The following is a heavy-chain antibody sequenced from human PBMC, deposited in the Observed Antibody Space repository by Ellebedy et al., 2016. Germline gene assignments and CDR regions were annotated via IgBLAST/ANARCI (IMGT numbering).Heavy chain of an antibody. CDR2: IKSKTDGGTT. J-gene: IGHJ4*02. Sequence: GGSLRLSCAASGFTFSNAWMSWVRQAPGKGLEWVGRIKSKTDGGTTDYAAPVKGRFTISRDDSKNTLYMQMNSLKTEDTAVYYCTTGRPNGYDEDDYWGQGTLVTVSS. D-gene: IGHD5-12*01. V-gene: IGHV3-15*01. CDR3: TTGRPNGYDEDDY. CDR1: GFTFSNAW.